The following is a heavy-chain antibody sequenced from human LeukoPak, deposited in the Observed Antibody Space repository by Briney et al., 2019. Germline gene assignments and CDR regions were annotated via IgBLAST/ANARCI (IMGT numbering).Heavy chain of an antibody. J-gene: IGHJ5*02. CDR3: ARGVAAPNWFDP. CDR2: TYYRSKWYN. CDR1: GDSVSSNSAA. V-gene: IGHV6-1*01. Sequence: SQTLSLTCAISGDSVSSNSAAWNWIRQSPSRGLEWRGRTYYRSKWYNDYAVSVKSRITINTDTSKNQFSRQLNSVTPGETAVSYCARGVAAPNWFDPWGQGTLVTVSS. D-gene: IGHD6-13*01.